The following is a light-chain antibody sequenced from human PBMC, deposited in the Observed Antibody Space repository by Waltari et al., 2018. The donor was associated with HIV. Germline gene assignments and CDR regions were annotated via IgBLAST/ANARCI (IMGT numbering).Light chain of an antibody. J-gene: IGLJ1*01. CDR3: SSYTSSSTYV. CDR2: EVI. V-gene: IGLV2-14*01. CDR1: SSDVGGYNY. Sequence: QSALTQPASVSGSPGQSITISCTGTSSDVGGYNYVSWYQQHPGKAPKLMIYEVINRPSGVSNRFSGSKSGNKASLTISGLQAEDEADYYCSSYTSSSTYVFGTGTKVTVL.